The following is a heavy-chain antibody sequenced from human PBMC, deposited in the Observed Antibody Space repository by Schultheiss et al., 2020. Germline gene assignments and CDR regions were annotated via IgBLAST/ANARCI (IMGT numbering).Heavy chain of an antibody. J-gene: IGHJ4*02. Sequence: GGSLRLSCAASGFTFSSYDMHWVRQATGKGLEWVSAIGTAGDTYYPGSVKGRFTISRDNSKNTLYLQMNSLRAEDTAVYYCARAAYYDILTGHQGIDYWGQGILVTVSS. D-gene: IGHD3-9*01. CDR3: ARAAYYDILTGHQGIDY. V-gene: IGHV3-13*01. CDR1: GFTFSSYD. CDR2: IGTAGDT.